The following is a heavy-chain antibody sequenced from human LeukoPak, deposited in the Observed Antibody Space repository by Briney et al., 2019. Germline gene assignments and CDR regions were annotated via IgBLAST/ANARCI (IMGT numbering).Heavy chain of an antibody. CDR2: IYPGDSDT. D-gene: IGHD2-21*02. CDR1: GYSFTSQW. Sequence: GESLKISCKGSGYSFTSQWIGWVRQMPGKGLEWMGIIYPGDSDTKYSPSFQGQVIISADKSISTAYLQWNSLEASDSAIYYCARRGDSDFRIDWGQGTLVTVSS. CDR3: ARRGDSDFRID. J-gene: IGHJ4*02. V-gene: IGHV5-51*01.